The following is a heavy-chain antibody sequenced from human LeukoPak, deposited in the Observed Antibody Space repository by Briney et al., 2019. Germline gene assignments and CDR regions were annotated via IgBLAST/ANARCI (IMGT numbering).Heavy chain of an antibody. CDR1: GFTFSNAW. CDR2: IKSKTDGATT. J-gene: IGHJ4*02. D-gene: IGHD2-15*01. Sequence: SGGSLRLSCAASGFTFSNAWMSWVRQAPGKGLEWVGRIKSKTDGATTEYAAPAKGRFTISRDDSKTTLYLQMNSLKTEDTAVYYCITDLGGGSAIWGQGTLVTVSS. CDR3: ITDLGGGSAI. V-gene: IGHV3-15*01.